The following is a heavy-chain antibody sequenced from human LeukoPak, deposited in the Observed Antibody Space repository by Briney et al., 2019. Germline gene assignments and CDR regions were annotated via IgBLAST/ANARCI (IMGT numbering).Heavy chain of an antibody. CDR2: IYHSGST. V-gene: IGHV4-4*02. CDR3: ARGLGYYYDSSGYYPPDY. J-gene: IGHJ4*02. D-gene: IGHD3-22*01. Sequence: PSETLSLTCAVSGGSISSSNWWSWVRQPPGKGLEWIGEIYHSGSTNYNPSLKSRVTISVDKSKNQFSLKLSSVTAADTAVYYCARGLGYYYDSSGYYPPDYWGQGTLVTVSS. CDR1: GGSISSSNW.